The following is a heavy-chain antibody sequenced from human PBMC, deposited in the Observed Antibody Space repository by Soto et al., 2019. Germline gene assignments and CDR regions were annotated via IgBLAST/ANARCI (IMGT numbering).Heavy chain of an antibody. Sequence: GGSLRLSCAASGFTFSSYAMSWVLQAPGKGLEWVSAISGSGGSTYYAASVRGRFTISRDDSKNSLYLDMSSLKTEDTAVYYCARGSIAHPPYFDSWGQGTPVTVSS. CDR1: GFTFSSYA. CDR3: ARGSIAHPPYFDS. V-gene: IGHV3-23*01. J-gene: IGHJ4*02. CDR2: ISGSGGST. D-gene: IGHD6-6*01.